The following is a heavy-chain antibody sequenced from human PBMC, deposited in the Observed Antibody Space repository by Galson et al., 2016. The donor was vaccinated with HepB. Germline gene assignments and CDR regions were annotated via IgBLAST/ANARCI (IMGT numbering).Heavy chain of an antibody. Sequence: SLRLSCAASGFTFGRFPMHWVRQAPGKGLERVAVISYDGSNKYYADSLKGRFTISRDNSKNTLYLQMNSLRAEDTAVYYCARERYSSGWFFDYWGQGTLVTVSS. CDR3: ARERYSSGWFFDY. V-gene: IGHV3-30-3*01. D-gene: IGHD6-19*01. CDR1: GFTFGRFP. J-gene: IGHJ4*02. CDR2: ISYDGSNK.